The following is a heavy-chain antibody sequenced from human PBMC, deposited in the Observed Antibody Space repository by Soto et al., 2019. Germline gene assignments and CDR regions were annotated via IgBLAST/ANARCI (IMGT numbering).Heavy chain of an antibody. J-gene: IGHJ5*02. CDR1: GYTFTSYD. CDR2: MNPNSGNT. D-gene: IGHD3-9*01. Sequence: ASVKVSCKASGYTFTSYDINWVRQATGQGLEWMGWMNPNSGNTGYAQKFQGRLTITKDTSKNQVVLTMTNMDPVDTATYYCAHFDPGGWFDPWGQGTLVTVSS. CDR3: AHFDPGGWFDP. V-gene: IGHV1-8*01.